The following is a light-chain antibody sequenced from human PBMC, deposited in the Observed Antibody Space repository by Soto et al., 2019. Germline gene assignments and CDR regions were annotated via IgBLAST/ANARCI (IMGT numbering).Light chain of an antibody. CDR3: CLYVGGRTYL. CDR1: VGL. CDR2: DDT. J-gene: IGLJ1*01. V-gene: IGLV2-23*01. Sequence: SALTQPASVSRSPGQSITSACTGTVGLVSWYQQHPGKVPKLIIYDDTKRPSGVSSRFSGSKSGNTASLTISGLQTEDEADYYCCLYVGGRTYLFGTGTKVTVL.